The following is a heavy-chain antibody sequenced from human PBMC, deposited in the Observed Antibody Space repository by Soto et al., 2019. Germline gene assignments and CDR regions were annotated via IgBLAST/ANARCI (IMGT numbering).Heavy chain of an antibody. Sequence: GGSLRLSCAASGFTFSSYGMHWVRQAPGKGLEWVAVISYDGSNKYYADSVKGRFTISRDNSKNTLYLQMNSLRAEDTAVYYCAKDINWNDVLGYYYYMDVWGKGTTVTVSS. CDR1: GFTFSSYG. V-gene: IGHV3-30*18. CDR3: AKDINWNDVLGYYYYMDV. J-gene: IGHJ6*03. CDR2: ISYDGSNK. D-gene: IGHD1-1*01.